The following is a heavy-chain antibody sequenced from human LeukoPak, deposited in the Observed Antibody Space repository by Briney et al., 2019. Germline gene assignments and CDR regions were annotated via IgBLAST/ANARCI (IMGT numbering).Heavy chain of an antibody. CDR2: IYYSGRT. D-gene: IGHD3-22*01. V-gene: IGHV4-39*01. CDR3: ARRRYYDGSGYLE. J-gene: IGHJ1*01. CDR1: GDSVSRSDSY. Sequence: SETLSLTCSVSGDSVSRSDSYWDWIRQPPGKGLEWIGTIYYSGRTYYSPSLKSRVTMSVDPSNNQFSLTLRSVTAADAAVYYCARRRYYDGSGYLEWGQGTLLSVSS.